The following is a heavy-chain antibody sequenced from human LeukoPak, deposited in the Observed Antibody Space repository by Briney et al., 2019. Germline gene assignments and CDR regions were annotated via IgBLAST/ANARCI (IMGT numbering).Heavy chain of an antibody. J-gene: IGHJ4*02. CDR3: AREDIVGASPFDY. CDR2: IYTSGST. CDR1: GGSISSGSYY. Sequence: PSETLSLTCTVSGGSISSGSYYWSWIRQPAGKGLEWIGRIYTSGSTNYNPSLKSRVTISVDTSKSQFSLKLSSVTAADTAVYYCAREDIVGASPFDYWGQGTLVTVSS. V-gene: IGHV4-61*02. D-gene: IGHD1-26*01.